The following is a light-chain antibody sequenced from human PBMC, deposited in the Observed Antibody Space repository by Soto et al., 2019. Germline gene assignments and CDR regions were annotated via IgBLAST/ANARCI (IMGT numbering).Light chain of an antibody. Sequence: EIVLTQSPGTLSLSPGERATLSCRACQSVSSDYLAWYHQNPGQPPRLLLYGASSRATGIPDRFSGSGSGTDFTLTISRLEPEDFAVYYCHQYGSSPTFGQGTRLEI. J-gene: IGKJ5*01. V-gene: IGKV3-20*01. CDR3: HQYGSSPT. CDR1: QSVSSDY. CDR2: GAS.